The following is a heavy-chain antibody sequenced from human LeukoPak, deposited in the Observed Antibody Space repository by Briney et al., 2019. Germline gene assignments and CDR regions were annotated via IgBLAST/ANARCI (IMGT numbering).Heavy chain of an antibody. D-gene: IGHD3-3*01. CDR2: ISAGGRTT. V-gene: IGHV3-48*03. CDR1: GLTFSNLK. Sequence: GGSLRLSCAVSGLTFSNLKMNWVRQAPGKGLEWVSYISAGGRTTFYADSVTGRFTISRDNAKNSLYLQMSSLRVEDTAVYYCASWAGNTQSDSWSGPFDYWGQGSLVTVSS. J-gene: IGHJ4*02. CDR3: ASWAGNTQSDSWSGPFDY.